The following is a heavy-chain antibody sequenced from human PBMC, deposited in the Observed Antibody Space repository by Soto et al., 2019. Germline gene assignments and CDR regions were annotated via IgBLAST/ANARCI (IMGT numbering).Heavy chain of an antibody. CDR1: GGYLRGHY. CDR3: ARAAVKLGATLFDS. D-gene: IGHD1-26*01. Sequence: SETLSLTCAVSGGYLRGHYWSWIRQSPEKGLEWIGEINHSGFTNYNPTLKSRVTISRDASKNQFSLRLSSMTAADSAVYFCARAAVKLGATLFDSWGQGTLVTVSS. V-gene: IGHV4-34*01. J-gene: IGHJ4*02. CDR2: INHSGFT.